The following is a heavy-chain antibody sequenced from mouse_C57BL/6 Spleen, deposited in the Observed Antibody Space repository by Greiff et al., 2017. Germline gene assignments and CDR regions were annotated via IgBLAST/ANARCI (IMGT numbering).Heavy chain of an antibody. CDR2: IWRGGST. CDR1: GFSLTSYG. J-gene: IGHJ4*01. Sequence: VQLQESGPGLVQPSQSLSITCTVSGFSLTSYGVHWVRQSPGKGLEWLGVIWRGGSTDYNAAFMSRLSITKDNSKSQVFFKMNSLQADDTAIYYCAKKSRYYSNENAMDYWGQGTSVTVSS. V-gene: IGHV2-5*01. CDR3: AKKSRYYSNENAMDY. D-gene: IGHD2-5*01.